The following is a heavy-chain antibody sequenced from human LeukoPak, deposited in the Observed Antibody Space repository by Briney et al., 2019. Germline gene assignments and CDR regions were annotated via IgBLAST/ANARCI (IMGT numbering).Heavy chain of an antibody. CDR3: TTDREYYDSSGSRF. Sequence: GGSLRLSCAASGFTFSSYAMSWVRQAPGKGLEWVSAISGSGGSTYYADSVKGRFTISRDNSKNSLYLQMNSLRAEDTAVYYCTTDREYYDSSGSRFWGQGTLVTVSS. J-gene: IGHJ4*02. V-gene: IGHV3-23*01. CDR1: GFTFSSYA. D-gene: IGHD3-22*01. CDR2: ISGSGGST.